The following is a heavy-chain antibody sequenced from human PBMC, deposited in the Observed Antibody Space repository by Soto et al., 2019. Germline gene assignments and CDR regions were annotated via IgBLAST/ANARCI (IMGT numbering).Heavy chain of an antibody. CDR3: ARDKPKQIFGYKDYYGMDV. Sequence: QLHLVQAGAEVKKPGASVKVSCTASGYTFTSFGVSWVRQVPGQGLEWMGWSSGYNGDTDDAQKFQGRVTMTTDRYTSTASMAVRSLRSEDTAVYSCARDKPKQIFGYKDYYGMDVWGKGTTVTVSS. J-gene: IGHJ6*04. CDR2: SSGYNGDT. D-gene: IGHD1-1*01. V-gene: IGHV1-18*04. CDR1: GYTFTSFG.